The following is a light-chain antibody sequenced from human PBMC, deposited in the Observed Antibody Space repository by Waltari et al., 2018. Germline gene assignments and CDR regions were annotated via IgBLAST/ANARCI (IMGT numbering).Light chain of an antibody. V-gene: IGKV2-30*02. CDR3: MQATHWPYT. J-gene: IGKJ2*01. CDR1: QSLEHIDGHIY. Sequence: DAVMTQSPLPLPVTLGQPASISCRPSQSLEHIDGHIYLNWLQQRPGQSPRPLISKGSNRDCGVPDRFSGSGSGTDFTLKISRVEAEDVGVYYCMQATHWPYTFGQGTKLEIK. CDR2: KGS.